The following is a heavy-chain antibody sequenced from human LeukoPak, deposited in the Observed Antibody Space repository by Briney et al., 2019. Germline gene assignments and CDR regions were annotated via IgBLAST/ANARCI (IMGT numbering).Heavy chain of an antibody. CDR1: GFTFSNAW. CDR2: IRQDGSEK. CDR3: ASKVYGDYHYYYYMDV. V-gene: IGHV3-7*01. J-gene: IGHJ6*03. Sequence: GGSLRLSCAASGFTFSNAWMNWVRQAPGKGLEWVANIRQDGSEKYYVDSVEGRFTISRDNAENSVFLQMNTLRAEDTAVYYCASKVYGDYHYYYYMDVWGKGTTVTVSS. D-gene: IGHD4-17*01.